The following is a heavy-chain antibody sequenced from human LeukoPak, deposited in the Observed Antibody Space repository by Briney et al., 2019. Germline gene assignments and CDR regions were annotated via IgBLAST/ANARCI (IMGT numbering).Heavy chain of an antibody. CDR3: ASGNYGDYGGYYYYGMDV. D-gene: IGHD4-17*01. CDR2: IDPSDSYT. V-gene: IGHV5-10-1*01. J-gene: IGHJ6*02. Sequence: GESLKISCKGSGYSFTSYWISWVRQMPGEGLEWMGRIDPSDSYTNYSPSFQGHVTISADKSISTAYLQWSSLKASDTAMYYCASGNYGDYGGYYYYGMDVWGQGTTVTVSS. CDR1: GYSFTSYW.